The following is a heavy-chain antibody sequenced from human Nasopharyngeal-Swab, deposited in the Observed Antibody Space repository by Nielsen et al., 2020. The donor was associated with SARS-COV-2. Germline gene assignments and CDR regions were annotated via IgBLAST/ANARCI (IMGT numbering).Heavy chain of an antibody. CDR2: ISYDGSNK. V-gene: IGHV3-30*18. J-gene: IGHJ4*02. CDR1: GFTFSSYG. Sequence: GESLKISCAASGFTFSSYGMHWVRQAPGKGLEWVAVISYDGSNKYYADSMKGRFTISRDNSKNTLYLQMNSLRVEDTAVYYCAKETDSSFDYWGQGTLVTVSS. D-gene: IGHD3-22*01. CDR3: AKETDSSFDY.